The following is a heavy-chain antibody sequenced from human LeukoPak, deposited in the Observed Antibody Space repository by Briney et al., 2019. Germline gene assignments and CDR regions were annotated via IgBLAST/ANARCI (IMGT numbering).Heavy chain of an antibody. J-gene: IGHJ6*02. CDR1: GYTFTSYA. V-gene: IGHV7-4-1*02. CDR2: INTNTGNP. CDR3: ARQQLVLYYYGMDV. D-gene: IGHD6-13*01. Sequence: ASVKASCKASGYTFTSYAMNWVRQAPGQGLEWMGWINTNTGNPTYAQGFTGRFVFSLDTSVSTAYLQITSLKADDTAVYYCARQQLVLYYYGMDVWGQGTTVTVSS.